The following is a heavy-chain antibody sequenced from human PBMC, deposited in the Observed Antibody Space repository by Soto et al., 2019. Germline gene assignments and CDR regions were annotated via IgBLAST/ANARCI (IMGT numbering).Heavy chain of an antibody. CDR3: AKDPGDRRITMIDLFDY. D-gene: IGHD3-22*01. CDR2: ISYDGSNK. V-gene: IGHV3-30*18. J-gene: IGHJ4*02. Sequence: LGGSLRLSCAASGFTFSSYVMHRVRQAPGKGLEWVAVISYDGSNKYYADSVKGRFTISRDNSKNTLYLQMNSLRAEDTAVYYCAKDPGDRRITMIDLFDYWGQGTLVTVSS. CDR1: GFTFSSYV.